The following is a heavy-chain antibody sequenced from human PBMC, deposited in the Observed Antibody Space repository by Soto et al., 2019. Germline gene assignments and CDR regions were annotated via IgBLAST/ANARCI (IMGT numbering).Heavy chain of an antibody. J-gene: IGHJ4*02. V-gene: IGHV4-30-4*01. CDR2: SYYSGRT. CDR3: AGWGITGTIDY. Sequence: QVQLQESGPGLVKPSQTLSLTCTVSGGSISRGDYYWSWIRQPPGKGLEWIGYSYYSGRTYYNPALKSGVTISVDTTKNQFSLNLSSVTAADTAVYYWAGWGITGTIDYWGQGTLVSVPS. CDR1: GGSISRGDYY. D-gene: IGHD1-20*01.